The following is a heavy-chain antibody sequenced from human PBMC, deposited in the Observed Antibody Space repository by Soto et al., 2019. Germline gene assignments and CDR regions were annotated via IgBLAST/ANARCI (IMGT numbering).Heavy chain of an antibody. J-gene: IGHJ6*03. D-gene: IGHD4-4*01. V-gene: IGHV3-33*01. Sequence: WGSLRLSCSASGFTFSSYGMHWVRQAPGKGLEWVAVIWYDGSNKYYADSVKGRFTISRDNSKNTLYLQMNSLRAEDTAVYYCARDRLMIGYSNSPSSRYYYYMDVWGKGTTVTVSS. CDR1: GFTFSSYG. CDR3: ARDRLMIGYSNSPSSRYYYYMDV. CDR2: IWYDGSNK.